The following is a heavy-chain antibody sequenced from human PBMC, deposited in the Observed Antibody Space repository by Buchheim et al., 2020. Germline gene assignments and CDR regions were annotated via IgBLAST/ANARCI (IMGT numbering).Heavy chain of an antibody. D-gene: IGHD2-15*01. Sequence: QVQLVESGGGVVQPGRSLRLSCAASGFTFSSHGMHWARQAPGKGLEWVAVIWYDGSNKYYADSVKGRFTISRDNSKNTLYLQMNSLRAEVTAVYYCARDCSGGSCYPDNGGRGTL. V-gene: IGHV3-33*01. CDR1: GFTFSSHG. J-gene: IGHJ4*02. CDR2: IWYDGSNK. CDR3: ARDCSGGSCYPDN.